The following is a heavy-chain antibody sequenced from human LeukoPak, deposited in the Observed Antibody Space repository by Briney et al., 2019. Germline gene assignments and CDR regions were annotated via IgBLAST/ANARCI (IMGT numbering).Heavy chain of an antibody. J-gene: IGHJ6*03. CDR2: IRYDGSIK. CDR3: GKDSVKVSKIRRDHHYTEV. CDR1: GFTFSSYG. V-gene: IGHV3-30*02. D-gene: IGHD5/OR15-5a*01. Sequence: PGGSLRLSCAASGFTFSSYGMRWVRQAPGKGLEWVAFIRYDGSIKYYADSVKGRFTFSRDNSKNTLYLQMNRLRAEETASYSCGKDSVKVSKIRRDHHYTEVWGRGATVTIS.